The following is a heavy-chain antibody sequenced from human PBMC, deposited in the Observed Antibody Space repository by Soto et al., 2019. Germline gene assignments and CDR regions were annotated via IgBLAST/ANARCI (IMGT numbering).Heavy chain of an antibody. D-gene: IGHD3-16*01. V-gene: IGHV3-11*01. CDR1: GFTSSNYY. CDR2: ISTSGTST. CDR3: ARDGVLFRAGFDS. Sequence: QIQLEESGGGLVKPGGSLRLSCTVSGFTSSNYYMAWIRQAPGKGLEWISYISTSGTSTFYADSVKGRFTISRDNAMNSLFLQMNSLGVEDTAVYFCARDGVLFRAGFDSWGQGTLVTVAS. J-gene: IGHJ4*02.